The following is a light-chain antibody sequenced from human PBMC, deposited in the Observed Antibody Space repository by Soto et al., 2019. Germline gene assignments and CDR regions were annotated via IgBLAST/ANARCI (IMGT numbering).Light chain of an antibody. V-gene: IGLV8-61*01. CDR1: SGSVSTSYF. CDR3: VLYMGSGISV. Sequence: QTVVTQEPSFSVSPGRTVTLTCGLSSGSVSTSYFPSWYQRTPGQAPRSLIYNTNIRSSGVPDRFSGSILGNKAALTITGAQADDESDYYCVLYMGSGISVFGGGTKLTVL. J-gene: IGLJ3*02. CDR2: NTN.